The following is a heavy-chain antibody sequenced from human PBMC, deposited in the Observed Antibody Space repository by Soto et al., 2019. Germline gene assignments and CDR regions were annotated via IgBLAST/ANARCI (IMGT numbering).Heavy chain of an antibody. V-gene: IGHV2-70*01. J-gene: IGHJ6*02. CDR1: GFSLSTSGMC. Sequence: SGPTLVNPTQTLTLTCTFSGFSLSTSGMCVSWIRQPPGKALEWLALIDWDDDKYYSTSLKTRLTIPKDTSKNQVVLTMTNMDPVDTATYYCARIRRSIAARHYYYYGMDVWGQGTTVTVSS. CDR3: ARIRRSIAARHYYYYGMDV. D-gene: IGHD6-6*01. CDR2: IDWDDDK.